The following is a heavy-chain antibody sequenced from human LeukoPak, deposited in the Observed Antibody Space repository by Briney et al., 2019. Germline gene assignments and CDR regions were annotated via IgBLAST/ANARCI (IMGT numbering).Heavy chain of an antibody. J-gene: IGHJ4*02. CDR1: GGSFSGYY. D-gene: IGHD5-18*01. V-gene: IGHV4-34*01. CDR3: ARGYTATRTIDY. Sequence: SETLSLTCAVYGGSFSGYYWSWIRQPPGKGLEWIGEINHSGSTNYNPSLKSRVTISVDRSKNQFSLKLSSVTAADTAVYYCARGYTATRTIDYWGQGTLVTISS. CDR2: INHSGST.